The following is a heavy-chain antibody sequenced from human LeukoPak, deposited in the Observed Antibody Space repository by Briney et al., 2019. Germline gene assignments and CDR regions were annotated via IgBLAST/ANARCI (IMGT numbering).Heavy chain of an antibody. D-gene: IGHD2-2*01. V-gene: IGHV1-69*04. CDR3: ARGYCSSTSCYKFDY. Sequence: SVKVSCKASGGTFSSYAIGWVRQAPGQGLEWMGRIIPILGIANYAQKFQGRVTITADKSTSTAYMELSSLRSEDTAVYYCARGYCSSTSCYKFDYWGQGTLVTVSS. CDR2: IIPILGIA. CDR1: GGTFSSYA. J-gene: IGHJ4*02.